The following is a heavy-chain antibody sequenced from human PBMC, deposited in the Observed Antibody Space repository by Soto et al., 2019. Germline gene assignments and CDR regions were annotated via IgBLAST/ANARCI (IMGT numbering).Heavy chain of an antibody. CDR2: IYYSGGT. D-gene: IGHD6-6*01. V-gene: IGHV4-39*01. Sequence: SETLSLTCTVSGGSISSSSYYWGWIRQPPGKGLEWIGSIYYSGGTYYNPSLKSRVTISVDTSKNQFSLKLSSVTAADTAVYYCASEKYSSSSLSESYGMDVWGQGTTVTVSS. CDR3: ASEKYSSSSLSESYGMDV. CDR1: GGSISSSSYY. J-gene: IGHJ6*02.